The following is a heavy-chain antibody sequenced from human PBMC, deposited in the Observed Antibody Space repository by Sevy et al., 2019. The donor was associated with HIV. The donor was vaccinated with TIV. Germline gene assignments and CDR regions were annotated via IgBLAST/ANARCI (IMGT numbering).Heavy chain of an antibody. CDR2: IYYSGST. CDR3: ARDNRVSSPYYYYMDV. J-gene: IGHJ6*03. Sequence: SETLSLTCTVSGGSISIYYWSWIRQPPGKGLEWIGYIYYSGSTNYNPSLKSRVTISVDTSKNQFSLKLSSVTAADTAVYYCARDNRVSSPYYYYMDVWGKGTTVTVSS. D-gene: IGHD3-16*01. V-gene: IGHV4-59*01. CDR1: GGSISIYY.